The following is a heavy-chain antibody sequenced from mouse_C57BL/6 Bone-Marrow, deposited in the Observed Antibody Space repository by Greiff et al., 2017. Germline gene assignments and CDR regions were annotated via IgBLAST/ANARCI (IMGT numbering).Heavy chain of an antibody. V-gene: IGHV1-15*01. CDR3: TNYDGKDAMDY. CDR1: GYTFTDYE. CDR2: IDPETGGT. J-gene: IGHJ4*01. D-gene: IGHD1-1*01. Sequence: QVQLQQSGAELVRPGASVTLSCKASGYTFTDYEMHWVKQTPVHGLEWIGAIDPETGGTAYNQKFKGKAILTADTSSSTAYMELRCLTSEDSAVYYCTNYDGKDAMDYWGQGTSVTVSS.